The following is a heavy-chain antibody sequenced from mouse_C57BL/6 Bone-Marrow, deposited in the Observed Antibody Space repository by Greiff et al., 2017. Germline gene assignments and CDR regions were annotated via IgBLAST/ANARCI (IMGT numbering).Heavy chain of an antibody. CDR3: ARDYGRGLYSAMDD. V-gene: IGHV1-76*01. J-gene: IGHJ4*01. CDR1: GFNIKDDY. D-gene: IGHD1-1*01. CDR2: VYPGSGYP. Sequence: VQLQESGAELVRPGASVKLSCTASGFNIKDDYMHWVKQRPGQGLEWIARVYPGSGYPYYNEQFKGKATLTAEKSSSTAYMQLSSLTSDDSAVYFCARDYGRGLYSAMDDWGQGTSVTVSS.